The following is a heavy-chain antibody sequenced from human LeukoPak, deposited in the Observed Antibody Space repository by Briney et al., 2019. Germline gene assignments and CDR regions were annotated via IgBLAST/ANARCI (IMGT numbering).Heavy chain of an antibody. CDR1: GFTFSSYS. J-gene: IGHJ4*02. CDR2: ISSSSSTI. V-gene: IGHV3-48*01. Sequence: PGGSLRLSCAASGFTFSSYSMNRVRQAPGKGLEWVSYISSSSSTIYYADSVKGRFTISRDNAKNSLYLQMNSLRAEDTAVYYCARDPDGITGTTAPGYWGRGTLVTVSS. CDR3: ARDPDGITGTTAPGY. D-gene: IGHD1-20*01.